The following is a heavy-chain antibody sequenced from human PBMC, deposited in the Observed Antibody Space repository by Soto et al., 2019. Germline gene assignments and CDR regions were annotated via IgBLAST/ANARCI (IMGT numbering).Heavy chain of an antibody. Sequence: GGSLRLSCAAASGFTVSNNYMGWVRQAPGKGLEWVSIIYSGGSTYYGDSVKDGFTISRDNSKNTLYLQMNSLRAEDTAVYYCARLTTVTYWYFDLWGRGTLVTVSS. CDR3: ARLTTVTYWYFDL. CDR1: GFTVSNNY. D-gene: IGHD4-17*01. V-gene: IGHV3-66*01. CDR2: IYSGGST. J-gene: IGHJ2*01.